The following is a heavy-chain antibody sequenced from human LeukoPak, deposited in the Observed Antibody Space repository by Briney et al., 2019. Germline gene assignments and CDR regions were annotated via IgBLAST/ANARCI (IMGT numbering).Heavy chain of an antibody. CDR2: ISAYNGNT. CDR3: ARVQYRGVCSSTSCRFKLNWFDP. CDR1: GYTFTSYG. V-gene: IGHV1-18*04. Sequence: ASVKVSCKASGYTFTSYGISCVRQAPGQGLEWMGWISAYNGNTNYAQKLQGRVTMTTDTSTSTAYMELRSLRSDHTAVYYCARVQYRGVCSSTSCRFKLNWFDPWGQGTLVTVYS. D-gene: IGHD2-2*01. J-gene: IGHJ5*02.